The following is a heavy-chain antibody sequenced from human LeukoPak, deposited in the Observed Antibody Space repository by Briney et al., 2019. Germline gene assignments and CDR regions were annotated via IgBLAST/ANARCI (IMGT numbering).Heavy chain of an antibody. CDR3: AREIMVRGVFGYYYGMDV. V-gene: IGHV3-30*04. J-gene: IGHJ6*02. D-gene: IGHD3-10*01. CDR2: ISYDGSNK. CDR1: GFTFSSYA. Sequence: GGSLRLSCAASGFTFSSYAMHWVRQAPGKGLEWVAVISYDGSNKYYADSVKGRFTISRDNSKNTLYLQMNSLRAEDTAVYYCAREIMVRGVFGYYYGMDVWGQGTTVTVSS.